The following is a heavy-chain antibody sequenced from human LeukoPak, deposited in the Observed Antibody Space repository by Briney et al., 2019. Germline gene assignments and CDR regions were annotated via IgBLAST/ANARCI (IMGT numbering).Heavy chain of an antibody. V-gene: IGHV4-34*01. D-gene: IGHD1-26*01. CDR2: INHSGST. J-gene: IGHJ4*02. CDR3: ARDGRGGATPFDY. Sequence: SETLSLTCAVYGGSFSGYYWSWIRQPPGKGLAWIGEINHSGSTNYNPSLKSRVTISVDTSKNQFSLKLSSVTAADTAVYYCARDGRGGATPFDYWGQGTLVTVSS. CDR1: GGSFSGYY.